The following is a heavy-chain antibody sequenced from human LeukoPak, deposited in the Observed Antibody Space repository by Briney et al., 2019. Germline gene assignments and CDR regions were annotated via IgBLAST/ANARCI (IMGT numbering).Heavy chain of an antibody. D-gene: IGHD6-13*01. V-gene: IGHV4-4*09. CDR1: GGSISSYY. J-gene: IGHJ6*03. Sequence: SETLSLTCTVSGGSISSYYWSWIRQPPGKGLEWIGYIYTSGSTNHNPSLKSRVTISVDTSKNQFSLKLSSVTAADTAVYYCARHSSSRRYYMDVWGKGTTVTVSS. CDR3: ARHSSSRRYYMDV. CDR2: IYTSGST.